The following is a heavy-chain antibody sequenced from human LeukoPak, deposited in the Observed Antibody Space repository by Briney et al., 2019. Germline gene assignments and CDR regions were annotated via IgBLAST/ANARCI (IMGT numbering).Heavy chain of an antibody. V-gene: IGHV1-69*13. CDR2: IIPIFGTA. CDR1: GGTFSSYA. Sequence: SVKVSCKASGGTFSSYAISWVRQAPGQGLEWMGGIIPIFGTANYARKFQGRVTITADESTSTAYMELSSLRSEDTAVYYCARQTGTTSPARYWGQGTLVTVSS. D-gene: IGHD1-7*01. J-gene: IGHJ4*02. CDR3: ARQTGTTSPARY.